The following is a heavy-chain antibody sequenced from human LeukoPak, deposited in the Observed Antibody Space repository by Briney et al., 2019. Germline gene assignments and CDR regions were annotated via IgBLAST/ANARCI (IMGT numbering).Heavy chain of an antibody. D-gene: IGHD7-27*01. J-gene: IGHJ3*02. CDR1: RLYFTSYW. Sequence: GESLQIYCYGSRLYFTSYWIGWVRPMPGKGLEWMGIIYPGDSDTRYSPSFQGQVTISADKSISTAYLQWSSLKASDTAMYYCASNWGSNGAFDIWGQGTMVTVSS. V-gene: IGHV5-51*01. CDR3: ASNWGSNGAFDI. CDR2: IYPGDSDT.